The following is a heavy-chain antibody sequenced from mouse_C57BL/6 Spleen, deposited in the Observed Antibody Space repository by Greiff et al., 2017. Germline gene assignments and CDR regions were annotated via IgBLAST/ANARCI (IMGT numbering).Heavy chain of an antibody. J-gene: IGHJ3*01. CDR1: GYTFTSYW. Sequence: VHVKQSGTVLARPGASVKMSCKTSGYTFTSYWMHWVKQRPGQGLEWIGAIYPGNSDTSYNQKFKGKAKLTAVTSASTAYMELSSLTNEDSAVYYCTNAPPTWGFAYWGQGTLVTVSA. D-gene: IGHD4-1*01. CDR3: TNAPPTWGFAY. CDR2: IYPGNSDT. V-gene: IGHV1-5*01.